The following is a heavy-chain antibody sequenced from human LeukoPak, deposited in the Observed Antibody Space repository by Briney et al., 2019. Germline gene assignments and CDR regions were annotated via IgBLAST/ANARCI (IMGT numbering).Heavy chain of an antibody. Sequence: GGSLRLSCAASGFTFSNYAMSWVRQAPGKGLEWVSAISGGGGSTYYADSVKGRCTISKDNSKSTLYVQMNSLRAEDTAVYYCARAYSGSLTTFDIWGQGTMVTVSS. CDR3: ARAYSGSLTTFDI. CDR2: ISGGGGST. V-gene: IGHV3-23*01. D-gene: IGHD1-26*01. CDR1: GFTFSNYA. J-gene: IGHJ3*02.